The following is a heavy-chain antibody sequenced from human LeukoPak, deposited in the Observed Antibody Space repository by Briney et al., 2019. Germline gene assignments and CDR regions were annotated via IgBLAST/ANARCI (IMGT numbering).Heavy chain of an antibody. V-gene: IGHV3-23*01. CDR2: VSGSDST. CDR1: GFTFSNYA. Sequence: GGSQSLLSAASGFTFSNYAMSWVRQAPGKGLEWVSTVSGSDSTYYADSVKGRFTISRDNSKNTLYVQMNSLRAEDTAVYYCAKDGPSRSGVTFDIWGLGTMWTVSS. J-gene: IGHJ3*02. CDR3: AKDGPSRSGVTFDI. D-gene: IGHD6-19*01.